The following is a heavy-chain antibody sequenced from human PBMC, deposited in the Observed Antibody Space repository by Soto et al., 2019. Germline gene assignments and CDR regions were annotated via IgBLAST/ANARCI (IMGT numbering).Heavy chain of an antibody. CDR2: IYYSGIT. D-gene: IGHD6-13*01. J-gene: IGHJ5*02. V-gene: IGHV4-59*08. CDR1: GGSISSYY. Sequence: SETLSLTCTVAGGSISSYYWSWIRQPPGKGLEWIGYIYYSGITDYNPSLKSRVTISRDNAKNSLYLQMNNLRAEDTAVYYCARHPERIAQIGWFDPWGQGTLVTVSS. CDR3: ARHPERIAQIGWFDP.